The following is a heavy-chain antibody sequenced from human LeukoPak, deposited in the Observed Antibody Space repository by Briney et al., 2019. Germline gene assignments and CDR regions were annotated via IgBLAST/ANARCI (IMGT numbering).Heavy chain of an antibody. CDR3: ARGVTGIYYYYYMDV. V-gene: IGHV1-2*02. Sequence: ASVKVSCKGSGYTFTGYYMHWVRQAPGQGLEWMGWINPNSGDTNYAQKFQDRVTMTRDTPISTAYMELSRLRSDDTAVYYCARGVTGIYYYYYMDVWGKGTTVTVSS. D-gene: IGHD6-13*01. J-gene: IGHJ6*03. CDR1: GYTFTGYY. CDR2: INPNSGDT.